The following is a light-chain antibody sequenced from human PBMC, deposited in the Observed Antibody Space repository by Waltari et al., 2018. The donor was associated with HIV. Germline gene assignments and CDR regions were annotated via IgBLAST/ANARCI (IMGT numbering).Light chain of an antibody. J-gene: IGLJ2*01. V-gene: IGLV1-40*01. Sequence: QSVLTQPPSVSGAPGQRVTISCTGRSSNIGAGYDVHWYQQLPGTAPKLLIYGNSNRRSGVPVRFSGSRSGTSASLAITGFQAEDEADDYCQSYASSLSGVVFGGGTKLTVL. CDR1: SSNIGAGYD. CDR3: QSYASSLSGVV. CDR2: GNS.